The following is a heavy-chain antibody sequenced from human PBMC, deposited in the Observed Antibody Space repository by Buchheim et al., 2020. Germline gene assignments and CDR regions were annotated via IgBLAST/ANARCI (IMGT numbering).Heavy chain of an antibody. Sequence: QVQLVQSGAEVKKPGSSVKVSCKASGGTFSSYAISWVRQAPGQGLEWMGGIIPIFGTANYAQKFQGRVTITADESTSTAYMELSSLRSEDAAEYYGAGRAVPAGTNYYYGMDVWGQGTT. CDR2: IIPIFGTA. D-gene: IGHD2-2*01. J-gene: IGHJ6*02. CDR1: GGTFSSYA. CDR3: AGRAVPAGTNYYYGMDV. V-gene: IGHV1-69*01.